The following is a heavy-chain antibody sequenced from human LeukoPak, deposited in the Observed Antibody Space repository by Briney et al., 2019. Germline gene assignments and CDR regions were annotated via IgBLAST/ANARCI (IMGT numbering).Heavy chain of an antibody. V-gene: IGHV4-59*01. D-gene: IGHD1-26*01. J-gene: IGHJ4*02. CDR2: IYYSGST. CDR3: ARVATQTWEHTPIDY. Sequence: SETLSHTCTVSGGSISSYYWSWIRQPPGKGLEWIGYIYYSGSTNYNPSLKSRVTISVDTSKNQFSLKLSSVTAADTAVYYCARVATQTWEHTPIDYWGQGTLVTVSS. CDR1: GGSISSYY.